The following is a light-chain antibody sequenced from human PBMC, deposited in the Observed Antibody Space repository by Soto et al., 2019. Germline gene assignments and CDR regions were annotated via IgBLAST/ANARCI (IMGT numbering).Light chain of an antibody. J-gene: IGKJ2*01. CDR2: TAS. CDR3: HQYYNYPYT. Sequence: AIEMTQSPSSLSASVGDRVTITCRASQAIRNDLAWYQQKPGAAPKVLIHTASRLGTGVPSRFSGSGSGSDYTLPVSSLQPESSAMYYCHQYYNYPYTFGQATKLEIK. V-gene: IGKV1-6*01. CDR1: QAIRND.